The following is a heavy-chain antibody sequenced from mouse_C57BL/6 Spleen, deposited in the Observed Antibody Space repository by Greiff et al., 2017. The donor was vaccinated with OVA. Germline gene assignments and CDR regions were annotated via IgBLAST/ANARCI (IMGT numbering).Heavy chain of an antibody. J-gene: IGHJ1*03. D-gene: IGHD1-1*01. V-gene: IGHV5-6*01. CDR1: GFTFSSYG. Sequence: EVQGVESGGDLVKPGGSLKLSCAASGFTFSSYGMSWVRQTPDKRLEWVATISSGGSYTYYPDSVKGRFTLSRDNAKNTLYLQMSSLKSEDTAMYYCARQGGSSLHWYFDVWGTGTTVTVSS. CDR3: ARQGGSSLHWYFDV. CDR2: ISSGGSYT.